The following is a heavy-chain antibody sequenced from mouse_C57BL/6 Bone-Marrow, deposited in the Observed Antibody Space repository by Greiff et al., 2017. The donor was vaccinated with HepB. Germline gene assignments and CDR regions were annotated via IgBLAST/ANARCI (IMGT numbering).Heavy chain of an antibody. V-gene: IGHV1-81*01. J-gene: IGHJ3*01. D-gene: IGHD2-5*01. Sequence: VKLMESGAELARPGASVKLSCKASGYTFTSYGISWVKQRTGQGLEWIGEIYPRSGNTYYNEKFKGKATLTADKSSSTAYMELRSLTSEDSAVYFCAYSNFLWFAYWGQGTLVTVSA. CDR2: IYPRSGNT. CDR1: GYTFTSYG. CDR3: AYSNFLWFAY.